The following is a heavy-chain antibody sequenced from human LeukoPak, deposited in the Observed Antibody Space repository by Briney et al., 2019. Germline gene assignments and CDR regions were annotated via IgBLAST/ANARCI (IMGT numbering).Heavy chain of an antibody. CDR1: GRSFSGYY. CDR2: INHSGST. V-gene: IGHV4-34*01. CDR3: ARGRLRLSGTTKSGLDY. J-gene: IGHJ4*02. D-gene: IGHD1-1*01. Sequence: SETLSLTCAVYGRSFSGYYWSWIRQPPGKGLEWIGEINHSGSTNYNPSLKSRVTISVDTSKNQFSLKLSSVTAADTAVYYCARGRLRLSGTTKSGLDYWGQGTLVTVSS.